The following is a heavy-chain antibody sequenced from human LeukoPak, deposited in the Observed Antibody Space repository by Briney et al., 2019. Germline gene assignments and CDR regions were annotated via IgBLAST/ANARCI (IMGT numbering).Heavy chain of an antibody. J-gene: IGHJ4*02. CDR3: AKGRGYPWVFDY. D-gene: IGHD3-3*01. CDR2: ISSSGTST. Sequence: GGSLRLPCAASGFTFSSSAMSWVRQAPGKGLEWVSTISSSGTSTYYADSVKGRFTISRDNSKNTLYLQMNSLRAEDTAVYYCAKGRGYPWVFDYWGQGTLVTVSS. V-gene: IGHV3-23*01. CDR1: GFTFSSSA.